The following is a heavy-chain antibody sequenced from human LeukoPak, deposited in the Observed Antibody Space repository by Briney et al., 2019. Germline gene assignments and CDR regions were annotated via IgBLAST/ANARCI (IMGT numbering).Heavy chain of an antibody. CDR3: ARDTYSSSWVDY. J-gene: IGHJ4*02. V-gene: IGHV3-21*04. Sequence: GGSLRLSCAGSGFTFNSYGMNWVRQAPGKGLEWVSSISSGSSYIFYTDSLKGRFTISRDNAKNSLYLQMNSLRAEDTAVYYCARDTYSSSWVDYWGQGTLVTVSS. D-gene: IGHD6-13*01. CDR1: GFTFNSYG. CDR2: ISSGSSYI.